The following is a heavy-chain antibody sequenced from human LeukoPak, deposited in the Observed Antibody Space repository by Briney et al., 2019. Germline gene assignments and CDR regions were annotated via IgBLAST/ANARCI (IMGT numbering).Heavy chain of an antibody. J-gene: IGHJ6*03. CDR1: GFTFSDYY. D-gene: IGHD3-9*01. Sequence: GGSLRLSCAASGFTFSDYYRNWIRQAPGKGLEWVSYISSSGGTIYYADSVKGRFTISRDNAKNSLYLQMNSLRAEDTAVYYCARRRESTGYYPHYHYYYYMDVWGKGTTVTVSS. CDR2: ISSSGGTI. V-gene: IGHV3-11*01. CDR3: ARRRESTGYYPHYHYYYYMDV.